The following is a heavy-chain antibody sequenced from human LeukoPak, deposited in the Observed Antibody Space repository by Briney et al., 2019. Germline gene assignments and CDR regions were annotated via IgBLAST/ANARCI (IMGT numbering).Heavy chain of an antibody. D-gene: IGHD6-6*01. CDR2: ISGSGTNV. CDR3: AKDHPSSVPEY. CDR1: GLIFSDFY. Sequence: GGSLRLSCAASGLIFSDFYMSWIRQAPGKGLEWISYISGSGTNVYYVDSVKGRFTISRDNSRNTLYLQMNSLRAEDTAVYYCAKDHPSSVPEYWGQGTLVTVSS. V-gene: IGHV3-11*04. J-gene: IGHJ4*02.